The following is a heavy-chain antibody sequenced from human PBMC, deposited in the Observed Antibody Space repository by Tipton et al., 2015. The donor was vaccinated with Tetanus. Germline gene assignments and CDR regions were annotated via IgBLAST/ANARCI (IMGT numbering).Heavy chain of an antibody. CDR3: ARGPPPYRYGSGIKFDP. Sequence: TLSLTCAVYGGSFSGYYWSWIRQPPGKGLEWIGEINHSGSTNYNPSLKSRVTISVDTSKNQFSLKLSSVTAADTAVYYCARGPPPYRYGSGIKFDPWGQGTLVTVSS. J-gene: IGHJ5*02. CDR2: INHSGST. V-gene: IGHV4-34*01. D-gene: IGHD3-10*01. CDR1: GGSFSGYY.